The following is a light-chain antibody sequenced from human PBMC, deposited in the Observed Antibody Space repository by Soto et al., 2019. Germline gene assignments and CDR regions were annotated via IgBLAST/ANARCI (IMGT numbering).Light chain of an antibody. CDR1: SSDIGVYKY. V-gene: IGLV2-14*01. Sequence: QSVLTQPASVSGSPGQSITISCTGTSSDIGVYKYVSWYQQHPGKPPKFIIYEVSNRPSGLSDRFSGSKSGNTASLTISRLQAEDEADYYCSSYTKVDTQVFGTGTKVTVL. CDR3: SSYTKVDTQV. CDR2: EVS. J-gene: IGLJ1*01.